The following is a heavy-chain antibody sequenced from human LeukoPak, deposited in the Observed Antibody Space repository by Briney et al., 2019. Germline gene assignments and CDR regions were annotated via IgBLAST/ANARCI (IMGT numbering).Heavy chain of an antibody. V-gene: IGHV4-4*07. CDR1: GGSISSYY. Sequence: PSGTLSLTCTVSGGSISSYYWSWIRQPAGKGLEWIGRMYTSGSSNYNPSIKSRVTMSVDTSKNQFSLKLSSVTAADTAVYYCARVFPEQLAFDYWGQGTLVTVSS. CDR3: ARVFPEQLAFDY. CDR2: MYTSGSS. D-gene: IGHD6-6*01. J-gene: IGHJ4*02.